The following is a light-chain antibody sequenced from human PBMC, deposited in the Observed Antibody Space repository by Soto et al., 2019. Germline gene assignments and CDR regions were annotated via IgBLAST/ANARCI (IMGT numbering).Light chain of an antibody. CDR3: QQYQNLWT. CDR1: QSVSNNY. CDR2: GAS. V-gene: IGKV3D-7*01. J-gene: IGKJ1*01. Sequence: EIVLTQSPATLSLSPGERATLSCRASQSVSNNYLAWYQQKPGQAPRLLIYGASNRATGIPARFSGSGSGTEFTLTINSLQSEDFAVYYCQQYQNLWTFGQGTKVDIK.